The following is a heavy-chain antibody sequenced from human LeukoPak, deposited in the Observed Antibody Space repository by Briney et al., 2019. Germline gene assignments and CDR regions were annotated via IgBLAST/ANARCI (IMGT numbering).Heavy chain of an antibody. CDR1: GYTFIDYY. Sequence: ASVTVSFESSGYTFIDYYIHWVRQAPGQGLEWMGWINPNSGGTNYAQKFQGRVTMTRDTSISTAYMELSRVTSDDTAVYYCARGAGSFYLARFDYWGQGSLVTVSS. CDR2: INPNSGGT. J-gene: IGHJ4*02. CDR3: ARGAGSFYLARFDY. V-gene: IGHV1-2*02. D-gene: IGHD2/OR15-2a*01.